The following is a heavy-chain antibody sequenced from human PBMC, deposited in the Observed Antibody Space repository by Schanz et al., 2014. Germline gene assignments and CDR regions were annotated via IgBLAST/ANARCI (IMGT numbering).Heavy chain of an antibody. V-gene: IGHV3-33*01. J-gene: IGHJ4*02. CDR2: IWYDENNK. CDR1: GFTFSSYG. D-gene: IGHD3-10*01. Sequence: QVQLVESGGGVVQFGRSLRLSCVASGFTFSSYGMHWVRQAPGKGLEWVAVIWYDENNKYYADSVKGRFTMSRDNSKNTLDLQMNSLRAEDTAVYYCARANYRRKINFDYWGRGTVXTVSS. CDR3: ARANYRRKINFDY.